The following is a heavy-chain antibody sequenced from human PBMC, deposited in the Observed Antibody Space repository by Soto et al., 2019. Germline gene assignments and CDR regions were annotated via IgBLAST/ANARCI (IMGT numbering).Heavy chain of an antibody. V-gene: IGHV1-2*04. CDR1: GYTFTGYY. Sequence: ASVKVSCKASGYTFTGYYMHWVRQAPGQGLEWMGWINPNSGGTNYAQKIQGWVTMTRDTSISTAYMEQSRLRTDDTVVYYFARGSGYDFWSGYYPSYYMDVWGKGTTVTVSS. D-gene: IGHD3-3*01. CDR2: INPNSGGT. J-gene: IGHJ6*03. CDR3: ARGSGYDFWSGYYPSYYMDV.